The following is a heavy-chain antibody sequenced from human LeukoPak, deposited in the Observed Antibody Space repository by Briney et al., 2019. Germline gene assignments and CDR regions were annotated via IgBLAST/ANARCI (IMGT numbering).Heavy chain of an antibody. Sequence: PGGSLRLSCVVSGFTFSSYWMSWVRQAPGKGLEWVGNIKQDGSEKYYVDSVKGRFTISRENAKNSLYLQMNSLRAGDTAVYYCARGAYCGGDCYPPYYFDYWGQGTLVTVSS. D-gene: IGHD2-21*02. CDR1: GFTFSSYW. J-gene: IGHJ4*02. V-gene: IGHV3-7*01. CDR3: ARGAYCGGDCYPPYYFDY. CDR2: IKQDGSEK.